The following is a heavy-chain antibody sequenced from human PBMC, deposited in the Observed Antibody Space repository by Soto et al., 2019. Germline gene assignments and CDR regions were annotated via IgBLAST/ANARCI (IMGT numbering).Heavy chain of an antibody. CDR1: GGSISSGGYY. J-gene: IGHJ6*02. CDR2: IYYSGST. Sequence: NPSETLSLTCTVSGGSISSGGYYWSWIRQHPGKGLEWIGYIYYSGSTYYNPSLKSRVTISVDTSKNQFSLKLSSVTAADTAVYYCAGTYYDFWSGPRPHYYYYGMDVWGQGTTVTVSS. D-gene: IGHD3-3*01. CDR3: AGTYYDFWSGPRPHYYYYGMDV. V-gene: IGHV4-31*03.